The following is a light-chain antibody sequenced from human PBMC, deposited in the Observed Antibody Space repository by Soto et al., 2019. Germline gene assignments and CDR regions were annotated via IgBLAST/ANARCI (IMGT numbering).Light chain of an antibody. J-gene: IGLJ1*01. CDR2: RNS. CDR1: SSNIGSNF. CDR3: AGWDDSLSGYV. Sequence: QSVLAQPPSASGTPGQRVIISCSGRSSNIGSNFVYWYQHLPGTAPKLVIYRNSQRPSGVPDRFSGSKSGTSASLAISGLQSEDEADYYCAGWDDSLSGYVFGPGTKVTVL. V-gene: IGLV1-47*01.